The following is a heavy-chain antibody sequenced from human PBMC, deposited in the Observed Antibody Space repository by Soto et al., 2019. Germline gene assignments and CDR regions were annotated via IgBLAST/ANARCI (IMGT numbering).Heavy chain of an antibody. CDR2: INADNGNT. CDR3: ARDRGDYSPLDY. D-gene: IGHD4-17*01. J-gene: IGHJ4*02. V-gene: IGHV1-3*01. CDR1: GYTFTIYS. Sequence: AXVMISCNASGYTFTIYSIHWVRQAPGQGLEWMGWINADNGNTKYSQKFQARVTISRDTSATTVYMELGSLRSDDTAVYYCARDRGDYSPLDYWGQGTLVTVSS.